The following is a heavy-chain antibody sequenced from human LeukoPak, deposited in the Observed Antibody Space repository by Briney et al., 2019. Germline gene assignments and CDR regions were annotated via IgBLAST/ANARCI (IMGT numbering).Heavy chain of an antibody. V-gene: IGHV3-7*01. Sequence: GGSLRLSCAASGMSFSTFWMNWVRQAPGGGLEWVAYIKQDGSEKNYVDSVKGRFPISRDNAKNSLYLQMHSLRAEDTAVYYCASDLYSGTYDYWGQGTLVTVSS. CDR3: ASDLYSGTYDY. CDR2: IKQDGSEK. CDR1: GMSFSTFW. D-gene: IGHD1-26*01. J-gene: IGHJ4*02.